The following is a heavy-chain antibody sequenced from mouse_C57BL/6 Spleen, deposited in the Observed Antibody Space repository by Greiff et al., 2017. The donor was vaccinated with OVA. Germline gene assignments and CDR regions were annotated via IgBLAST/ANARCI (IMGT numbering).Heavy chain of an antibody. Sequence: VQLVESGAELVRPGASVTLSCKASGYTFTDYEMHWVKQTPVHGLEWIGAIDPETGGTAYNQKFKGKAILTADKSSSTAYMELRSLTSEDSAVYYCTRELTGIFDYWGQGTTLTVSS. CDR1: GYTFTDYE. V-gene: IGHV1-15*01. CDR3: TRELTGIFDY. J-gene: IGHJ2*01. CDR2: IDPETGGT. D-gene: IGHD4-1*01.